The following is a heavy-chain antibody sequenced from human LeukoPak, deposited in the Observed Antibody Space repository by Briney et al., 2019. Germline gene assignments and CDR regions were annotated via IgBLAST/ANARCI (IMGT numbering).Heavy chain of an antibody. V-gene: IGHV3-43*02. Sequence: GGSLRLSCASFSGYWMHWVRQGPGKGLEWVSLISGDGGTTYYADSVKGRYTVSRDNSKNSLYLQMNRLRTEDTALYYCARRSYDAYYAMDVWGQGTTVTVS. CDR3: ARRSYDAYYAMDV. J-gene: IGHJ6*02. CDR2: ISGDGGTT. CDR1: SGYW. D-gene: IGHD3-22*01.